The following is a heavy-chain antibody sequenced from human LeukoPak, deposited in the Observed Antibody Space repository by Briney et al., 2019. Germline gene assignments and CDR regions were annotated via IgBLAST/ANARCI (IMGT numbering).Heavy chain of an antibody. Sequence: GGSLRLSCAASGFTFSNFWMHWVRQAPGKGLVWVSHINSDESTTNYADSVRGRFTISRDNAKNTLYLQMNSLTAEDTAVYYCARGMRDYYGLDYWGQGTLVTVSS. CDR2: INSDESTT. CDR1: GFTFSNFW. J-gene: IGHJ4*02. CDR3: ARGMRDYYGLDY. D-gene: IGHD3-10*01. V-gene: IGHV3-74*01.